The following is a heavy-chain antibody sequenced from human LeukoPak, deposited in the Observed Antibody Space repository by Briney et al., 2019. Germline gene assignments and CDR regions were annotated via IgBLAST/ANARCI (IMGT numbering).Heavy chain of an antibody. CDR3: AQGWEPWDY. CDR2: ISSSSSTI. CDR1: GFTFSSYS. Sequence: GGSLRLSCAASGFTFSSYSMNWVRQAPGRGLEWVSYISSSSSTIYYADSVKGRFTISRDNAKNSLYLQMNSLRAEATAVYYCAQGWEPWDYWGQGTLVTVSS. J-gene: IGHJ4*02. V-gene: IGHV3-48*01. D-gene: IGHD1-26*01.